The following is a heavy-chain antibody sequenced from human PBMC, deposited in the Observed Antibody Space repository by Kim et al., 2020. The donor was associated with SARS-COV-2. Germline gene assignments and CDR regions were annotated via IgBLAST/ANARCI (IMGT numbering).Heavy chain of an antibody. Sequence: ASVKVSCKASGYTFTSYYMHWVRQAPGQGLEWMGIINPSGGSTSYAQKFQGRVTMTRDTSTSTVYMELSSLRSEDTAVYYCARGTLAYYDILTGYLGSGWFDPWGQGTLVTVSS. CDR1: GYTFTSYY. CDR2: INPSGGST. D-gene: IGHD3-9*01. CDR3: ARGTLAYYDILTGYLGSGWFDP. J-gene: IGHJ5*02. V-gene: IGHV1-46*01.